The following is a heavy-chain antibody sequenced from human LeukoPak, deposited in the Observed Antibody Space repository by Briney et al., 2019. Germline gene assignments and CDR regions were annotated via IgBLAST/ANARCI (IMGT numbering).Heavy chain of an antibody. CDR1: GGSFSGYY. D-gene: IGHD3-22*01. CDR2: INHSGST. Sequence: SETLSLTCAVYGGSFSGYYWSWIRQPPGKGLEWIGEINHSGSTNYNLSLKSRVTISVDTSKNQFSLKLSSVTAADTAVYYCARGAGGIVVVISYWGQGTLVTVSS. V-gene: IGHV4-34*01. CDR3: ARGAGGIVVVISY. J-gene: IGHJ4*02.